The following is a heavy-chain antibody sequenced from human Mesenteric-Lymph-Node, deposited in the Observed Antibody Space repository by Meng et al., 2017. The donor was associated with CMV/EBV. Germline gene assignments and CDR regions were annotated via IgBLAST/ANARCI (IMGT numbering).Heavy chain of an antibody. CDR3: ASDCSSTSCYPAKYYFDY. D-gene: IGHD2-2*01. Sequence: GGSLRLSCAASKFTFSSYWMSWVRQAPGKGLEWVANIKEDGSEKYYVDSVKGRFTISRDNAKNSLYLQMNSLRAEDTAVYYCASDCSSTSCYPAKYYFDYWGQGTLVTVSS. J-gene: IGHJ4*02. V-gene: IGHV3-7*01. CDR1: KFTFSSYW. CDR2: IKEDGSEK.